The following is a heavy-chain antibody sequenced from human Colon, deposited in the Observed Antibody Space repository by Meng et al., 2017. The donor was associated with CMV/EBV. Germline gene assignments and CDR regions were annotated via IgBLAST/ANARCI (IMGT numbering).Heavy chain of an antibody. J-gene: IGHJ4*02. CDR1: GGSLNGYY. Sequence: SETLSLTCTVSGGSLNGYYWSWIRQTPERGLEWIGYIFFSGRTDYNPSVKSRVSLSVDPSKKQFSLQLRSVTAADTAVYYCARVGKSFFGDLLPCYFDIWGQGTPVTVSS. CDR3: ARVGKSFFGDLLPCYFDI. CDR2: IFFSGRT. D-gene: IGHD3-10*01. V-gene: IGHV4-59*01.